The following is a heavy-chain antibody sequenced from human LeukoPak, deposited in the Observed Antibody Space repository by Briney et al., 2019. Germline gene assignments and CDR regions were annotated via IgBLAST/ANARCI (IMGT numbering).Heavy chain of an antibody. CDR1: GYTFTGYY. CDR3: ARGEGGYYDCGGYYYGGDY. Sequence: ASVKVSCKASGYTFTGYYMHWVRQAPGQGLEWMGWINPNSGGTNYAQKFQGRVTMTRDTSISTAYMELSRLRSDDTAVYYCARGEGGYYDCGGYYYGGDYWGQGTLVTVSS. D-gene: IGHD3-22*01. CDR2: INPNSGGT. J-gene: IGHJ4*02. V-gene: IGHV1-2*02.